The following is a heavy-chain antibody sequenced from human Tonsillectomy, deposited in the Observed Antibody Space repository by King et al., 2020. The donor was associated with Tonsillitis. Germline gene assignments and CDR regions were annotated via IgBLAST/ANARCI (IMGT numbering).Heavy chain of an antibody. CDR2: IKSDGSST. J-gene: IGHJ3*02. CDR1: GLTFSTYW. Sequence: VQLVESGGGLVQPGGSLRLSCAASGLTFSTYWMHWVRQAPGKGLVWVSRIKSDGSSTSYADSVKGRFTISRDNAKNTLYLQMNSLRVEDTAVYYCARNYYYGSGSYYGLSDAFDIWGQGTMVTVSS. D-gene: IGHD3-10*01. CDR3: ARNYYYGSGSYYGLSDAFDI. V-gene: IGHV3-74*01.